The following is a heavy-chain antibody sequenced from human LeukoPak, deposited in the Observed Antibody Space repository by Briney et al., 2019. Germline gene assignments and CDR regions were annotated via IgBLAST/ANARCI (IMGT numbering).Heavy chain of an antibody. J-gene: IGHJ4*02. Sequence: GGSLRLSCAASGFTFSSYAMSWVRHAPGKGLEWVSGISWNSGSIGYADSVKGRFTISRDNAKNSLYLQMNSLRAEDTALYYCAKDYGGNSHYFDYWGQGTLVTVSS. V-gene: IGHV3-9*01. CDR3: AKDYGGNSHYFDY. CDR2: ISWNSGSI. D-gene: IGHD4-23*01. CDR1: GFTFSSYA.